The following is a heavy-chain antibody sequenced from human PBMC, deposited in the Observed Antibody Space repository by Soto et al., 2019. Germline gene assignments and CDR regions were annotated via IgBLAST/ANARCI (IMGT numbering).Heavy chain of an antibody. V-gene: IGHV1-69*12. Sequence: QVQLVQSGAEVKKPGSSVKVSCKASGGTFSSYAISWVRQAPGQGLEWMGGIIPIFGTANYAQKFQGRGTITADESTGTAYMELSSLRSEDTAVYYCARESRYCSGGSCYFLPGIDYWGQGTLVTVSS. CDR2: IIPIFGTA. CDR3: ARESRYCSGGSCYFLPGIDY. D-gene: IGHD2-15*01. J-gene: IGHJ4*02. CDR1: GGTFSSYA.